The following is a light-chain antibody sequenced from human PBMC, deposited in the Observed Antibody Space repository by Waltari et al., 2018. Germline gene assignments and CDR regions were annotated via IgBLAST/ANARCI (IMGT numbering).Light chain of an antibody. V-gene: IGKV6-21*01. J-gene: IGKJ2*01. Sequence: DIVLTQSPDFQSVTPKEKVTITCRASQSIGSNLHWYQQKPDQSPRLLIRYTCQSFSGFPSRFSGSGSGTDFTLTINSLEAEDAATYYCHQSSSSPYTFGQGTKLETK. CDR2: YTC. CDR1: QSIGSN. CDR3: HQSSSSPYT.